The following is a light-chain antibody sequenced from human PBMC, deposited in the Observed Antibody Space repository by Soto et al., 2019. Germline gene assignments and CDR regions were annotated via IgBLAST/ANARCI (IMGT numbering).Light chain of an antibody. V-gene: IGKV1-9*01. CDR2: GAS. CDR1: QGINTF. CDR3: HYLTPSPL. Sequence: DIQLTQSPSFLSASVGDRVTITCRASQGINTFLAWYQQRPGTAPKFLIYGASTLQRGVPSRFSGSGSGTEFTLTISSLQPEDFATYYCHYLTPSPLFGPGTKVDIK. J-gene: IGKJ3*01.